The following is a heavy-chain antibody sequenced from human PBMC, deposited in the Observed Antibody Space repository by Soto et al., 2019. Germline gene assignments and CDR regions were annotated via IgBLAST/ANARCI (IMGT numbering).Heavy chain of an antibody. J-gene: IGHJ4*02. CDR2: IYYSGST. Sequence: SETLSLTCTVSGGSISSYYWSWIRQPPGKGLEWIGYIYYSGSTNYNPSLKSRVTISVDTSKNQFSLKLSSVTAADTAVYYCARDRGGSNFDYWGQGTLVTVSS. V-gene: IGHV4-59*01. CDR3: ARDRGGSNFDY. D-gene: IGHD1-26*01. CDR1: GGSISSYY.